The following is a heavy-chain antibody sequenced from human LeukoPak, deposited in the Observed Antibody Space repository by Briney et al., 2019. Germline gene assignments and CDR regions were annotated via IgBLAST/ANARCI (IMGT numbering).Heavy chain of an antibody. CDR2: ISGSSSSM. CDR3: ARGKRRFDF. J-gene: IGHJ4*02. V-gene: IGHV3-11*01. CDR1: GFSFNDSY. Sequence: GGSLRLSCAASGFSFNDSYMTWIRQAPGKGLEWVAYISGSSSSMYYADSVKGRFTISRDNARNSLYLNMSSLRADDTAVYYCARGKRRFDFWGQGTLVTVSS.